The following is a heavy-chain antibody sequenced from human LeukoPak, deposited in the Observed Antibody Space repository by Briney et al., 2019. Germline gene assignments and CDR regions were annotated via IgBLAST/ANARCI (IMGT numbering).Heavy chain of an antibody. Sequence: SETLSLTCAVYGGSFSGYFWSWIRPPPGKGLGWIGYIYFSGSTNYNPSLKSRVTISVDTSKNQFSLKLSSVTAADTAVYYCATGSGSYYRSRYYYYGMDVWGQGTTVTVSS. CDR1: GGSFSGYF. CDR3: ATGSGSYYRSRYYYYGMDV. CDR2: IYFSGST. J-gene: IGHJ6*02. V-gene: IGHV4-59*08. D-gene: IGHD3-10*01.